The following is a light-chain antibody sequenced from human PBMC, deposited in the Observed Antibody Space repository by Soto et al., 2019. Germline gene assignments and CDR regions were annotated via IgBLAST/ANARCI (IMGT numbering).Light chain of an antibody. CDR3: QQADSFPLT. Sequence: DIQMTQSPTSVSASVGDRVTITCRASQNIRNWLAWYQQKPGKAPKLLIYAASSLQSGVPSRFSGSGSGTEFTLTISSLQPEEFATYYCQQADSFPLTFGGGTNVGIK. CDR1: QNIRNW. CDR2: AAS. J-gene: IGKJ4*01. V-gene: IGKV1D-12*01.